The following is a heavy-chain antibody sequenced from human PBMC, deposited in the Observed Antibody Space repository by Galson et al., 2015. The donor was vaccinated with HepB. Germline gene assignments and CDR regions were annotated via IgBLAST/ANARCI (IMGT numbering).Heavy chain of an antibody. CDR2: IYYSGST. CDR3: ARQDYARDCGGDCHYFDY. V-gene: IGHV4-39*01. CDR1: GGSISSSSYY. Sequence: SETLSLTCTVSGGSISSSSYYWGWIRQPPGKGLEWIGSIYYSGSTYYNPSLKSRVTISVDTSKNQFSLKLSSVTAADTAVYYCARQDYARDCGGDCHYFDYWGQGTLVTVSS. D-gene: IGHD2-21*02. J-gene: IGHJ4*02.